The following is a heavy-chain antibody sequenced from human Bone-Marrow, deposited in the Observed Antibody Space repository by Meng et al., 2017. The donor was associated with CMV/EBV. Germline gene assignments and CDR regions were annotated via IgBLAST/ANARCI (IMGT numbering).Heavy chain of an antibody. CDR1: GGSFSGYY. J-gene: IGHJ3*02. Sequence: GSLRLSCAVYGGSFSGYYWSWIRQPPGKGLEWIGEINHSGSTNYNPSLKSRVTISVDTSKNQFSLKLSSVTAADTAVYYCATFVNIVVVPAAILGLWAFDIWGQGTMVTVSS. V-gene: IGHV4-34*01. CDR3: ATFVNIVVVPAAILGLWAFDI. D-gene: IGHD2-2*02. CDR2: INHSGST.